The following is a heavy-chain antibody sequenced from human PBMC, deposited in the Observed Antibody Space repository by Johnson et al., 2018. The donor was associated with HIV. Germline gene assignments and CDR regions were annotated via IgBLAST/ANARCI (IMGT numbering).Heavy chain of an antibody. J-gene: IGHJ3*02. CDR1: GFTFDDYG. Sequence: VQLVESGGGVVRPGGSLRLSCAASGFTFDDYGMSWVRQAPGKGLEWVSGINWNGGSTGYADSVKGRFPISSDNAKNSLYLQMNSLRAEDTALYYCAKAVGYDYVPSAFDIWGQGTMVTVSS. CDR2: INWNGGST. D-gene: IGHD3-16*01. CDR3: AKAVGYDYVPSAFDI. V-gene: IGHV3-20*04.